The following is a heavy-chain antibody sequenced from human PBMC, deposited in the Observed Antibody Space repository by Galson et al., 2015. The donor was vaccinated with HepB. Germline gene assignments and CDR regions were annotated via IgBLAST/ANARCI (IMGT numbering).Heavy chain of an antibody. CDR3: TTRYLSFFHY. V-gene: IGHV3-15*01. CDR1: GFTFSNAW. Sequence: SLRLSCAASGFTFSNAWMSWVRQAPGKGLEWVGRIKRKSDGGTADYAAPLKGRFTISRDDSQNTLYLRINSLKTEDTAVYYCTTRYLSFFHYWGQGTLVSVSS. CDR2: IKRKSDGGTA. D-gene: IGHD3-16*02. J-gene: IGHJ4*02.